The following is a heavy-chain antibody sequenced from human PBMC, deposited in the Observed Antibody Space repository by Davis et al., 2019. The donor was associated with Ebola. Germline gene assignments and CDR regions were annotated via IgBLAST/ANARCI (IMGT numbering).Heavy chain of an antibody. V-gene: IGHV4-61*08. CDR3: GRHRVGEGIDF. Sequence: SETLSLTCTVSGGSIDSGGYYWSWIRQTPGKGLEWIGHISDTGRAKYNPSLGSRVTISLDTSKIQFSLKVSSVAAVDTAVYYCGRHRVGEGIDFWGQGTLVTVSS. J-gene: IGHJ4*02. D-gene: IGHD1-26*01. CDR2: ISDTGRA. CDR1: GGSIDSGGYY.